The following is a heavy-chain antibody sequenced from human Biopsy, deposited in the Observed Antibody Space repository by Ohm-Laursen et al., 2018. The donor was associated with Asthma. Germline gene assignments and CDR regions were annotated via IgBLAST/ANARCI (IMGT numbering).Heavy chain of an antibody. CDR1: GLTFSGYP. CDR2: IRSKANNQTT. Sequence: SLRLSCTAFGLTFSGYPMHWVRQTPGKGLEWVGRIRSKANNQTTAYAAAVEGRFSISRDDSKGTAFLHMNRLKTDGTAVYFCTTGVIAAGDTNLDYWGRGILVTVSS. CDR3: TTGVIAAGDTNLDY. V-gene: IGHV3-73*01. D-gene: IGHD3-16*02. J-gene: IGHJ4*02.